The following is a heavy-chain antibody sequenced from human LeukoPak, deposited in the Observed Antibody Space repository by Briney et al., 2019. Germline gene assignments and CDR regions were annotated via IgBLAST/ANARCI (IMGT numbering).Heavy chain of an antibody. V-gene: IGHV4-59*01. CDR3: ARVGSGSFDY. Sequence: ASETLSLTCTVSGGYISTYYWSWIRQPPGKGLEWIGYSYNTGSTNCNPSLKTRVTISVDTSKNQFSLKLTSVTAADTAVYYCARVGSGSFDYWGQGTLVTVSS. CDR1: GGYISTYY. D-gene: IGHD6-19*01. CDR2: SYNTGST. J-gene: IGHJ4*02.